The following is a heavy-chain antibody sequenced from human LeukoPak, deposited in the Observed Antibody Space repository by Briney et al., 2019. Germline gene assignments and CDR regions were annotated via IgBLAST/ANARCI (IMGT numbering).Heavy chain of an antibody. J-gene: IGHJ4*02. D-gene: IGHD3-10*01. CDR1: GFTFSSYS. CDR3: AREANYGSGSPDY. CDR2: ISSSSSYI. V-gene: IGHV3-21*01. Sequence: PGGSLRLSWAASGFTFSSYSMNWVRQAPGKGLEWVSSISSSSSYIYYADSVKGRFTISRDNAKNSLYLQMNSLRAEDTAVYYCAREANYGSGSPDYWGQGTLVTVSS.